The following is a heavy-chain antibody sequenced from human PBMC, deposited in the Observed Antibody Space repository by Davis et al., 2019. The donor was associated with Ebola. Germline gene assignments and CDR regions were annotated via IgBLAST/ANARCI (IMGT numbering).Heavy chain of an antibody. D-gene: IGHD5-18*01. J-gene: IGHJ4*02. CDR3: ARDAKRGEYSFGYSYYFDY. V-gene: IGHV1-8*01. CDR1: GYTFTSYD. CDR2: MNPNSGNT. Sequence: ASVKVSCKASGYTFTSYDINWVRQATGQGLEWMGWMNPNSGNTGYAQKFQGRVTMTRNTSISTAYMELSTLRSDDTAVYYCARDAKRGEYSFGYSYYFDYWGQGSLVTVSS.